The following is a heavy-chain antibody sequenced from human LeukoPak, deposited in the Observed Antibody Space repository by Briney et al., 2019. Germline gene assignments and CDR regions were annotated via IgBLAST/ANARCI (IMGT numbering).Heavy chain of an antibody. V-gene: IGHV3-9*01. J-gene: IGHJ4*02. CDR2: ISWNSGSI. Sequence: GGSLRLSCAASGFTFDDYAMHWVRQAPGKGLEWVSGISWNSGSIGYADSVKGRFTISRDNAKNSLYLQMNSLRAEDTALYYCAKDLEAVVITTGYFDYWGQGTLVTVSS. CDR1: GFTFDDYA. CDR3: AKDLEAVVITTGYFDY. D-gene: IGHD3-22*01.